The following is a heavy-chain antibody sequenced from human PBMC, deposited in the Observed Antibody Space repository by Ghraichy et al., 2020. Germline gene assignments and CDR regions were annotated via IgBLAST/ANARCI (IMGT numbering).Heavy chain of an antibody. CDR1: GGSISSSSYY. D-gene: IGHD3-16*01. J-gene: IGHJ4*02. CDR3: ARQRRYYAALDY. V-gene: IGHV4-39*01. CDR2: IYYSGST. Sequence: SETLSLTCTVSGGSISSSSYYWGWIRQPPGKGLEWIGSIYYSGSTYYNPSLKSRVTISVDTSKNQFSLKLSSVTAADTAVYYCARQRRYYAALDYWGQGTLVTVSS.